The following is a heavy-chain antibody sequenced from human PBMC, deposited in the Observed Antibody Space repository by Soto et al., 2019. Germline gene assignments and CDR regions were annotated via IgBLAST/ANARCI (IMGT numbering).Heavy chain of an antibody. V-gene: IGHV4-59*01. CDR2: IHYSGST. CDR3: ARGRIQLWYPFDY. Sequence: PSEILVLTCTVSGGSISSCFWWWIRQPPGKGLERIGYIHYSGSTNYNPSLKSRVTISVDTSKNQFSLELSSVTAENTAVYYCARGRIQLWYPFDYWGQGTLVTVSS. J-gene: IGHJ4*02. CDR1: GGSISSCF. D-gene: IGHD5-18*01.